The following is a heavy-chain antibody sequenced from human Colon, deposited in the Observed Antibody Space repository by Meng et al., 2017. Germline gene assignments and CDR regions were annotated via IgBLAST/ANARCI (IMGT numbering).Heavy chain of an antibody. D-gene: IGHD6-19*01. J-gene: IGHJ4*02. V-gene: IGHV3-33*01. CDR1: GFPFSNYG. Sequence: GGSLRLSCAVSGFPFSNYGMHWVRQAPGKGLEWVAIMWYDGSNRYYADSVKGRFTISRDNSKNTLSLQMNCLKAEDTAVYYCASDCSGLISAFDYWGQGTLVTVSS. CDR2: MWYDGSNR. CDR3: ASDCSGLISAFDY.